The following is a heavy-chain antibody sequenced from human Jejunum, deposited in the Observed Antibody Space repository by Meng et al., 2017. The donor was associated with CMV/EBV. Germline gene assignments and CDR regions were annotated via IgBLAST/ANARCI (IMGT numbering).Heavy chain of an antibody. V-gene: IGHV2-5*01. Sequence: SLSSSGVGVGWIRQPPGKALEWLGIIYWNDDKRYRPSLKHRVTITKDTSNTQVVLTMTNMEPVDTGTYYCAQSEYKYGTFDGIDIWGQGIMVTVSS. CDR3: AQSEYKYGTFDGIDI. D-gene: IGHD5-18*01. CDR2: IYWNDDK. J-gene: IGHJ3*02. CDR1: SLSSSGVG.